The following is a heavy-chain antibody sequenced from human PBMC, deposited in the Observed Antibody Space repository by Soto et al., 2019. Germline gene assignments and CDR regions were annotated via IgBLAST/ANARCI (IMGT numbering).Heavy chain of an antibody. Sequence: GESLKISCKGSGYSFTSYWISWVRQMPGKGLEWMGRIDPSDSYTNYSPSFQGHVPISADISISIAYLHWRSLKASDTAMYYCASLGSYRELRAFDIWGQGTMVTVSS. CDR2: IDPSDSYT. CDR3: ASLGSYRELRAFDI. CDR1: GYSFTSYW. V-gene: IGHV5-10-1*01. D-gene: IGHD1-26*01. J-gene: IGHJ3*02.